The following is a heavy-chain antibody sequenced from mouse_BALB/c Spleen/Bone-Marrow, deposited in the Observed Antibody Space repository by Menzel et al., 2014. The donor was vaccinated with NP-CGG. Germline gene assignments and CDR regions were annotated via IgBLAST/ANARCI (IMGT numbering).Heavy chain of an antibody. D-gene: IGHD2-3*01. CDR2: IWAGGST. V-gene: IGHV2-9*02. CDR1: GFSLTSYG. CDR3: VREDGHLHYYSMDY. J-gene: IGHJ4*01. Sequence: QVQLKESGPGLVAPSQSLSITYTVSGFSLTSYGVHWVRQPPGKGLEWLGVIWAGGSTNYNSALMFRLSISKDNSKSQVFLKMNSLQPDDTAMYYCVREDGHLHYYSMDYWGQGTSVTVSS.